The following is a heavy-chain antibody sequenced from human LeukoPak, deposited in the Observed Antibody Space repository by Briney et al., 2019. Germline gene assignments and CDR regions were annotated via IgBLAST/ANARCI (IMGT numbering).Heavy chain of an antibody. CDR1: GYTFTGYY. V-gene: IGHV1-2*02. Sequence: GASVKVSCKASGYTFTGYYMHWVRQAPGQGLEWMGWINPNGGGTNYAQKFQGRVTMTRDTSISTAYMELSRLRSDDTAVYYCAKEKYGDYARYFDYWGQGTLVTVSS. CDR2: INPNGGGT. D-gene: IGHD4-17*01. J-gene: IGHJ4*02. CDR3: AKEKYGDYARYFDY.